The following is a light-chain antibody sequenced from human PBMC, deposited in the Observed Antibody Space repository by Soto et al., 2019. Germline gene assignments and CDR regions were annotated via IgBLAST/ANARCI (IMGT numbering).Light chain of an antibody. CDR3: QHYNSYPWT. CDR2: KAS. J-gene: IGKJ1*01. V-gene: IGKV1-5*03. Sequence: DIQMTQSPSILSSSVPDRFTITCRASQSISSWLAWYQQKPGKAPNLLIHKASHLESGVPSRFSGSGSGTEFTLTISSLQPGDYATYYCQHYNSYPWTFGQGTKVDNK. CDR1: QSISSW.